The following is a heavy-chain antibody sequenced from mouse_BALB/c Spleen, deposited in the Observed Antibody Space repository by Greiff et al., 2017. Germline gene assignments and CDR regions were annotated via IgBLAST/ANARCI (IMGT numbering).Heavy chain of an antibody. Sequence: DGKLVESGGGLVKPGGSLKLSCAASGFAFSSYDMSWVRQTPEKRLEWVAYISSGGSYTYYPDSVKGRFTISRDNAKNTLYLQMSSLRSEDTAMYYCARQGDDGGSAYWGQGTLVTVSA. V-gene: IGHV5-9*02. CDR2: ISSGGSYT. J-gene: IGHJ3*01. CDR1: GFAFSSYD. D-gene: IGHD2-12*01. CDR3: ARQGDDGGSAY.